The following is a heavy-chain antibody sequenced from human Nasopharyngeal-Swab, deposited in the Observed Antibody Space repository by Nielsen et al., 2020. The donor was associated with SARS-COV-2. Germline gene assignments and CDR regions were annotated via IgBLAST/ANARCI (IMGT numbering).Heavy chain of an antibody. J-gene: IGHJ6*02. V-gene: IGHV3-74*01. D-gene: IGHD6-13*01. CDR3: ARESIAAAGPGMDV. CDR1: GFIFRSYW. CDR2: IKSDGSST. Sequence: GRSVTRDCAVSGFIFRSYWMHWVRQAPGKGLVWVSRIKSDGSSTSYADSVKGRFTISRDNAKNTLFLQMNSLRAEDTAVYYCARESIAAAGPGMDVWGQGTTVTVSS.